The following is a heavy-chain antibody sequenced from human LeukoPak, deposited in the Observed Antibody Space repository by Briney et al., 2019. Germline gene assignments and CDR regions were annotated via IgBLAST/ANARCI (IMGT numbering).Heavy chain of an antibody. J-gene: IGHJ4*02. CDR2: IKQDGSEK. CDR1: GFTFSNYW. Sequence: LSGGSLRLSCAASGFTFSNYWMSWVRQAPGKGPEWVANIKQDGSEKYYVDSVKGRFTVSRDNAKNSLYLQMNGLRAEDTAVYYCASGQQLGYWGQGTLVTVSS. V-gene: IGHV3-7*01. D-gene: IGHD6-6*01. CDR3: ASGQQLGY.